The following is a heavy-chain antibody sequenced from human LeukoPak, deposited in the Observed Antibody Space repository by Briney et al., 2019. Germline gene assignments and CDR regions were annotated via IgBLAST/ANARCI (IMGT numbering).Heavy chain of an antibody. CDR1: GFTFSSYS. J-gene: IGHJ4*02. CDR3: ARVGGYCSSAACLGGFDY. V-gene: IGHV3-21*01. CDR2: ISSSSDFM. Sequence: PGGSLRLSCAASGFTFSSYSMTWVRQAPGKGLEGVSSISSSSDFMYYADSVKGRFTISRDNAKNSLTLQMNSLRAEDMGVYYCARVGGYCSSAACLGGFDYWGQGTPVTVSS. D-gene: IGHD2-2*01.